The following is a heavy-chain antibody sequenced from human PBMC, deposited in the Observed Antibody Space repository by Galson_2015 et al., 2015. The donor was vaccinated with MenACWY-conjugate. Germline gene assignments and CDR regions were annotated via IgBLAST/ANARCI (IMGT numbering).Heavy chain of an antibody. V-gene: IGHV3-21*01. Sequence: SLRLSCAVSGFTFSNYNMNWVRQAPGKGLEWVSSIISSSTYIKYADSVKGRFTISRDNTNNLLYLQMNSLRAEDTAVYYCARDLAVTGIWYFDLWGRGTLVTVSS. CDR1: GFTFSNYN. J-gene: IGHJ2*01. CDR3: ARDLAVTGIWYFDL. CDR2: IISSSTYI. D-gene: IGHD6-19*01.